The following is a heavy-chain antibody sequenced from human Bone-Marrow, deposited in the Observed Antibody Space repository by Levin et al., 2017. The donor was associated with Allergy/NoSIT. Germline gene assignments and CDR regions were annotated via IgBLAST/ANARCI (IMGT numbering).Heavy chain of an antibody. V-gene: IGHV3-23*01. CDR3: AKSVAATVFDASDI. D-gene: IGHD2-15*01. J-gene: IGHJ3*02. CDR2: ISGSGGS. Sequence: AGGSLRLSCAASGFTFSKYEMSWVRQAPGKGLEWVSGISGSGGSYYADSVKGRFTISRDNFENILYLQMNSLRDEDTAVYYCAKSVAATVFDASDIWGQGTMVTVSS. CDR1: GFTFSKYE.